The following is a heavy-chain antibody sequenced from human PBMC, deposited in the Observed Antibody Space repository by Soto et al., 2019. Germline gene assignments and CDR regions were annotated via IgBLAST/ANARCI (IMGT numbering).Heavy chain of an antibody. V-gene: IGHV4-34*01. CDR3: ARGGVVVPAAMPAYYFDY. CDR1: GGSFSGYY. D-gene: IGHD2-2*01. Sequence: SETLSLTCAVYGGSFSGYYWSWIRQPPGKGLEWIGEINHSGSTNYNPSLKSRVTISVDTSKNQFSLKLSSVTAADTAVYYCARGGVVVPAAMPAYYFDYWGQGTLVTVSS. CDR2: INHSGST. J-gene: IGHJ4*02.